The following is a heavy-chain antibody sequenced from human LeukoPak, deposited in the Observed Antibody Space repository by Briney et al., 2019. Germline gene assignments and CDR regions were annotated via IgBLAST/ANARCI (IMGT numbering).Heavy chain of an antibody. J-gene: IGHJ6*02. CDR2: INSDGSST. CDR3: ARDFPNYDILTGRGGYGMDV. V-gene: IGHV3-74*01. CDR1: GFTFSSYW. D-gene: IGHD3-9*01. Sequence: GGSLRLSCAASGFTFSSYWMHWVRQAPGKGLVWVSRINSDGSSTSYADSVKGRFTISRDNAKNTLYLQMNSLRAEDTAVYHCARDFPNYDILTGRGGYGMDVWGQGTTVTVSS.